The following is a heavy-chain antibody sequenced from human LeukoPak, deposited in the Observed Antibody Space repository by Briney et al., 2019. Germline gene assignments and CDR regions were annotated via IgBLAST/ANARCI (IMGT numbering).Heavy chain of an antibody. Sequence: GGSLRLSCAASGSSFINYWMHWVRQSPGKRLVWVSYIDTYGGDTNYADSVKGRFTISRDNAKNSLYLQMNSLGAEDTAVYYCARRAPYGDYSFDYWGQGTLVTVSS. CDR2: IDTYGGDT. CDR3: ARRAPYGDYSFDY. CDR1: GSSFINYW. D-gene: IGHD4-17*01. J-gene: IGHJ4*02. V-gene: IGHV3-74*01.